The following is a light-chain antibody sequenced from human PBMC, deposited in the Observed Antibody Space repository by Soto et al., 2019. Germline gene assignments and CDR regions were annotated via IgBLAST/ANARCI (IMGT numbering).Light chain of an antibody. Sequence: DIQMTQSPSSVSASVGDRVTITCRASQDISTWLAWYQQIPGKAPKLLIFAASTLQNRVPSRFSGSGSGTDFTLTLSGLQPEDFATYYCQQASVLPFTFGPGTKVDIK. V-gene: IGKV1-12*01. CDR3: QQASVLPFT. CDR1: QDISTW. J-gene: IGKJ3*01. CDR2: AAS.